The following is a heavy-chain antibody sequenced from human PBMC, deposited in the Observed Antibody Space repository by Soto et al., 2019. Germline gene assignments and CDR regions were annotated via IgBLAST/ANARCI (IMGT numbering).Heavy chain of an antibody. D-gene: IGHD2-8*02. J-gene: IGHJ3*02. V-gene: IGHV4-39*01. CDR1: GDSISSSSYY. CDR2: IYYVGRN. CDR3: ARLRGPVTSSLYGWGTVDI. Sequence: QLQLQESGPGLVKPSETLSLTCTVSGDSISSSSYYWGWIRQPPGKGLEWIGSIYYVGRNHFNPSLKSRVTISADTSKNLFSLKLTSVTAADTAVYYCARLRGPVTSSLYGWGTVDIWGQGTMVTVSS.